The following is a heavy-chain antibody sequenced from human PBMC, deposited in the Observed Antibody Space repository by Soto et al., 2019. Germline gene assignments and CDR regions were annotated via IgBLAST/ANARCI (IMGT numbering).Heavy chain of an antibody. V-gene: IGHV4-4*07. J-gene: IGHJ5*02. Sequence: PXETLSLTCTVSGDCMNRYHLSWIRQPAGKGLEWIGHIHSSGSTNYNPSLKSRVTMSVDTSKNQFSLRLMSLTAADTAVYYCARDTGVAAAGITWFDPWGQGSLVTVSS. CDR3: ARDTGVAAAGITWFDP. CDR2: IHSSGST. CDR1: GDCMNRYH. D-gene: IGHD6-13*01.